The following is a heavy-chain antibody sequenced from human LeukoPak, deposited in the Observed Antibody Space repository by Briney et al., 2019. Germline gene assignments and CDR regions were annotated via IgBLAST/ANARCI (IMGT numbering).Heavy chain of an antibody. J-gene: IGHJ6*04. CDR2: ISSSSSYT. CDR3: ARDNGGPYGSGSYQYYGMDV. V-gene: IGHV3-11*06. Sequence: GGSLRLSCAASGFTFIDYYMSWIRQAPGKGLEWVSYISSSSSYTNYADSVKGRFTISRDNAKNSLYLQMNSLRAEDTAVYYCARDNGGPYGSGSYQYYGMDVWGKGTTVTVSS. D-gene: IGHD3-10*01. CDR1: GFTFIDYY.